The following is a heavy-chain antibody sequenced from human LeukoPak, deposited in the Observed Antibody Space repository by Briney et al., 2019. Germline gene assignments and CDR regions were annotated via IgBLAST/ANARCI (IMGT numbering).Heavy chain of an antibody. CDR2: IYNSGST. J-gene: IGHJ5*02. D-gene: IGHD3-16*01. Sequence: SETLSLTCTVSGGSISSYYWSWIRQPAGKGLEWIGRIYNSGSTTYNPSLKSRVTMSVDTPKNQFSLKLSSVTAADTAVYYCARDGGPRGEVKFAPGGQEPLVTVSS. CDR1: GGSISSYY. V-gene: IGHV4-4*07. CDR3: ARDGGPRGEVKFAP.